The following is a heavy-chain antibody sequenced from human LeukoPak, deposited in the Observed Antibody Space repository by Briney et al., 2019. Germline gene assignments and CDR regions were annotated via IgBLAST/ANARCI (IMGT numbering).Heavy chain of an antibody. D-gene: IGHD3-3*01. CDR2: INPNSGGT. Sequence: ASVKVSCKASGYTFTGYCMHWVRQAPGQGLEWMGWINPNSGGTNYAQKFQGRVTMTRDMSISTAYMELSRLRSDDTAVYYCARELRFLEWLLIDYWGQGTLVTVSS. CDR1: GYTFTGYC. CDR3: ARELRFLEWLLIDY. V-gene: IGHV1-2*02. J-gene: IGHJ4*02.